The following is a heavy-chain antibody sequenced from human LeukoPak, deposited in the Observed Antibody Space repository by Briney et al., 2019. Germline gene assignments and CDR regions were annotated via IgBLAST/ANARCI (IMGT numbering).Heavy chain of an antibody. D-gene: IGHD2-2*01. Sequence: SETLSLTCAVYGGSFSGYYWSWIRQPPGKGLEWIGEINHSGSTNYNPSLKSRVTISVDTSKNQFSLTLSSVTAADTAVYYCARAIVVVPAATNWFDPWGQGTLVTVSS. CDR1: GGSFSGYY. V-gene: IGHV4-34*01. CDR3: ARAIVVVPAATNWFDP. J-gene: IGHJ5*02. CDR2: INHSGST.